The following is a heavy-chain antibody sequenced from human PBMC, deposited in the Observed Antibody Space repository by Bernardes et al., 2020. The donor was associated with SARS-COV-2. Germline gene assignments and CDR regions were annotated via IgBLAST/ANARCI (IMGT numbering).Heavy chain of an antibody. V-gene: IGHV3-73*01. Sequence: GGSLRLSCAASGFNFSGSAIQWVRQPSGKGLEWIGRIRSKPKGYATTYAASLKGRFVISRDDSRNTVYLQIHSLKIEDTAVYYCTGDYLYWDQGTLVSVSS. J-gene: IGHJ4*02. CDR1: GFNFSGSA. CDR2: IRSKPKGYAT. D-gene: IGHD4-17*01. CDR3: TGDYLY.